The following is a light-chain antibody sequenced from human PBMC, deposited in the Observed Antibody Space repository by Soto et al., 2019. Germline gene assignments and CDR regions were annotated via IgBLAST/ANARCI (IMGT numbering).Light chain of an antibody. V-gene: IGLV2-14*01. CDR3: SSFASTHTYV. Sequence: QSALTQPASVSGSPGQSISISCTGTSSDIGGYNYVSWYQHYPGRAPKLMIYEVNNRPSGVSHRFSGSKSGNTASLTISGLQAEDEADYYCSSFASTHTYVFGTGTKLTVL. CDR2: EVN. CDR1: SSDIGGYNY. J-gene: IGLJ1*01.